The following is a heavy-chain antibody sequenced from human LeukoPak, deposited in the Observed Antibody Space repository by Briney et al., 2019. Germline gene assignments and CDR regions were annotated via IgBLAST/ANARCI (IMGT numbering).Heavy chain of an antibody. J-gene: IGHJ6*04. V-gene: IGHV3-48*04. CDR3: AELGITMIGGV. CDR1: GFTFTTFG. D-gene: IGHD3-10*02. Sequence: GGSLRLSCAASGFTFTTFGMNWVRQAPGKGLEWVSYISSSGSTIYYADSVKGRFTISRDNAKNSLYLQMNSLRAEDTAVYYCAELGITMIGGVWGKGTTVTISS. CDR2: ISSSGSTI.